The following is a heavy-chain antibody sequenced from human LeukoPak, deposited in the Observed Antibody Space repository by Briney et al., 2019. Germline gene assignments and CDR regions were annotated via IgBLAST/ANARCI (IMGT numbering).Heavy chain of an antibody. CDR1: GFTFSNYW. CDR3: ASGGDSSSWPFDY. CDR2: INQDGSDK. V-gene: IGHV3-7*01. J-gene: IGHJ4*02. D-gene: IGHD6-13*01. Sequence: PGGSLRLSCAASGFTFSNYWMSWLRQAPGKGLVWVANINQDGSDKYYVDSVKGRFTISRDNAKNSVYLQMNSLRAEDTAVYFCASGGDSSSWPFDYWGQGILVTVSS.